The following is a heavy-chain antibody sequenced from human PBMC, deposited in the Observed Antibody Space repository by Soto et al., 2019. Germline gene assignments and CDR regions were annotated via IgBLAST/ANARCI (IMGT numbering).Heavy chain of an antibody. J-gene: IGHJ4*02. CDR1: GFTFSSYG. CDR2: ISYDGDNK. V-gene: IGHV3-30*18. CDR3: AKAKSPSLEWVSDY. Sequence: PGGSLRLSCAASGFTFSSYGLHWVRQAPGKGLEWVALISYDGDNKYYTDSARGRFTVSRDNSKNTLYLQMNSLRAEDTAVYYCAKAKSPSLEWVSDYWGQGTLVTVSS. D-gene: IGHD2-8*01.